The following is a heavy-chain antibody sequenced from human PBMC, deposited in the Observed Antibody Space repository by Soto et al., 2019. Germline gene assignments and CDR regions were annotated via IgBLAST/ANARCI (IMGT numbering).Heavy chain of an antibody. J-gene: IGHJ4*02. CDR1: GGTFSSYT. CDR3: ASTYYYDSSGYYQLYYFDY. V-gene: IGHV1-69*02. Sequence: GASVKVSCKASGGTFSSYTISWVRQAPGQGLEWMGRIIPILGIANYAQKFQGRVTITADKSTSTAYMELSSLRSGDTAVYYCASTYYYDSSGYYQLYYFDYWGQGTLVTVSS. CDR2: IIPILGIA. D-gene: IGHD3-22*01.